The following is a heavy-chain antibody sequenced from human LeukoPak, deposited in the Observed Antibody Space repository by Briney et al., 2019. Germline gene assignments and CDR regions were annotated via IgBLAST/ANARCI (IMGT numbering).Heavy chain of an antibody. CDR2: IYSGGSP. Sequence: GGSLRLSCAASGFTVRSSYMSWVRQAPGKGLEWVSVIYSGGSPDYADSAKGRFTISSDNSKNTLYLQMNSLRVENTAVYYCARDGADNSGYYFGSLWGQGTMVTVSS. CDR3: ARDGADNSGYYFGSL. CDR1: GFTVRSSY. J-gene: IGHJ3*01. D-gene: IGHD3-22*01. V-gene: IGHV3-53*01.